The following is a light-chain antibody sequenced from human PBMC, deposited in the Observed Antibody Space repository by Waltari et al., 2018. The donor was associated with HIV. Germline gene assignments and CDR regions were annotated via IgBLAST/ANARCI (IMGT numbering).Light chain of an antibody. CDR3: AAWDDSLKGPI. J-gene: IGLJ2*01. Sequence: QSVLTQPPSASWTPGQRVTISCSGSSSNIGSNTVNWYQQLPGTAPKLLIYSYNLRPSGVPDRFSGSKSGTSASLAISGLQSEDEADYYCAAWDDSLKGPIFGGGTKVTVL. V-gene: IGLV1-44*01. CDR2: SYN. CDR1: SSNIGSNT.